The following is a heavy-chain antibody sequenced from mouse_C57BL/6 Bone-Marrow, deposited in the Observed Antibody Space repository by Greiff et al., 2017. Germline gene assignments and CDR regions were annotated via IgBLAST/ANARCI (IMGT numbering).Heavy chain of an antibody. Sequence: VKVVESGAELVKPGASVKLSCKASGYTFTEYTIHWVKQRSGQGLEWIGWFYPGSGSIKYNEKFKDKATLTADKSSSTVYMELSRLTSEDSAVYFCARHGGYGRGFAYWGQGTLVTVSA. V-gene: IGHV1-62-2*01. J-gene: IGHJ3*01. CDR1: GYTFTEYT. CDR3: ARHGGYGRGFAY. CDR2: FYPGSGSI. D-gene: IGHD1-1*01.